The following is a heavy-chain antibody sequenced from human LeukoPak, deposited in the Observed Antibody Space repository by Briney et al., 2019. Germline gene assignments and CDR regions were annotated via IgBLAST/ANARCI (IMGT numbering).Heavy chain of an antibody. Sequence: SETLSLTCTVSGGSISSYYWSWIRQPPGKGLEWIGYIYYSGSTNYNPSLKSRVTISVYTSKNQSSLKLSSVTAADTAVYYCARLKYYYDSSGYRAEYFQHWGQGTLATVSS. CDR3: ARLKYYYDSSGYRAEYFQH. D-gene: IGHD3-22*01. CDR1: GGSISSYY. J-gene: IGHJ1*01. V-gene: IGHV4-59*01. CDR2: IYYSGST.